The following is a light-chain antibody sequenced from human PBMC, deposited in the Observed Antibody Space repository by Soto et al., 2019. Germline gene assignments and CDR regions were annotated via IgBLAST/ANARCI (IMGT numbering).Light chain of an antibody. Sequence: QLVLTQSPSASASLGASVKLTCTLSSGHRSYAIAWHQQQPEKGPRYLMKLNSDVSHSKGDGIPDRFSGSSSGAERYLTISSLQSEDEADYYCQTWGTGIEGVFGGGTQLTVL. J-gene: IGLJ2*01. CDR3: QTWGTGIEGV. V-gene: IGLV4-69*01. CDR1: SGHRSYA. CDR2: LNSDVSH.